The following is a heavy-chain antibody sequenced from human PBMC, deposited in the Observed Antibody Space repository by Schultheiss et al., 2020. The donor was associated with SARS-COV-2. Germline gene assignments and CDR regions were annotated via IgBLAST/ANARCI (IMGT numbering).Heavy chain of an antibody. CDR2: INHSGST. D-gene: IGHD3-3*01. Sequence: SETLSLTCAVYGGSFSGYYWSWIRQPPGKGLEWIGEINHSGSTNYNPPLKSRVTISVDTSKNQFFLKLSSVTAADTAVYYCARVARSGYFVWGQGTLVTVSS. CDR3: ARVARSGYFV. CDR1: GGSFSGYY. V-gene: IGHV4-34*01. J-gene: IGHJ4*02.